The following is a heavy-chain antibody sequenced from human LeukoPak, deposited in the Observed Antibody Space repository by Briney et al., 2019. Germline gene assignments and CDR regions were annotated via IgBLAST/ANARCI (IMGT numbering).Heavy chain of an antibody. J-gene: IGHJ4*02. D-gene: IGHD5-18*01. Sequence: GGSLRLSCSASGFTFSGYAMHWVRQAPGKGLEYVSDITSNGGGTYYADSVRGRFTISRDNSKNTLFLQMSSLRTEDTAVYYCARGTGEDTAMVRAFDYWGQGTLVTVSS. CDR2: ITSNGGGT. V-gene: IGHV3-64D*09. CDR3: ARGTGEDTAMVRAFDY. CDR1: GFTFSGYA.